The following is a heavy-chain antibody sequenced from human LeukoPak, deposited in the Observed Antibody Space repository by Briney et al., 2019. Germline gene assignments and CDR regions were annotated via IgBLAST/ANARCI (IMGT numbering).Heavy chain of an antibody. J-gene: IGHJ4*02. D-gene: IGHD3-10*01. CDR2: ISYDGSNK. CDR3: AKDPSRMVRGVIDY. Sequence: GGYLRLYCAASGFTFSSYGMHWVRQAPGKGLEWVAVISYDGSNKYYADSVKGRFTISRDNSKNTLYLQMNSLRAEDTAVYYCAKDPSRMVRGVIDYWGQGTLVTVSS. V-gene: IGHV3-30*18. CDR1: GFTFSSYG.